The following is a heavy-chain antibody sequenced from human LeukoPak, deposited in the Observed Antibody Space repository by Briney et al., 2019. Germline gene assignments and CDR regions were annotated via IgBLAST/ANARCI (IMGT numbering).Heavy chain of an antibody. CDR2: TYYRSKWYN. J-gene: IGHJ3*02. CDR1: GDSVSSNSAA. D-gene: IGHD6-19*01. Sequence: SQTLSLTFAISGDSVSSNSAAWNWIRQSPSRGLEWLGRTYYRSKWYNDYAVSVKSRITINPDTSKNQFSLQLNSVTPEDTAVYYCARDLELAVAGTYDAFDIWGQGTMVTVSS. V-gene: IGHV6-1*01. CDR3: ARDLELAVAGTYDAFDI.